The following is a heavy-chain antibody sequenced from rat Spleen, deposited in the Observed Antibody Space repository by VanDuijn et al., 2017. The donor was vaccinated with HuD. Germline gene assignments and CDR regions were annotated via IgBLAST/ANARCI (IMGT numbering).Heavy chain of an antibody. CDR2: INSAGNT. Sequence: EVQLQESGPGLVKPSQSLSLTCSVTGYSITSNHWGWIRKFPGNSVEWMGYINSAGNTIYNPSLTGRISINRDTSNNQFFLQVDSLSAEDTATYYCARSEGTHYYLPFADWGQGTLVTVSS. CDR1: GYSITSNH. V-gene: IGHV3-3*01. D-gene: IGHD1-6*01. J-gene: IGHJ3*01. CDR3: ARSEGTHYYLPFAD.